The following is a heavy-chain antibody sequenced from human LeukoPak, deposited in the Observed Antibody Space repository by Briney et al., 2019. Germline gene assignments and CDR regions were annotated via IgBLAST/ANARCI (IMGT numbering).Heavy chain of an antibody. CDR1: GYIFINYV. CDR3: ARDLSRGCTTD. V-gene: IGHV1-18*01. CDR2: ISGYNGNT. Sequence: GAAVKVSCMPSGYIFINYVLSWVRQAPGQGVEWMGWISGYNGNTNYAQKLQGSVTTTPDTSPSTAYIYLWSLRSDDTPAYYSARDLSRGCTTDWGQGTLVTVSS. J-gene: IGHJ4*02. D-gene: IGHD1-1*01.